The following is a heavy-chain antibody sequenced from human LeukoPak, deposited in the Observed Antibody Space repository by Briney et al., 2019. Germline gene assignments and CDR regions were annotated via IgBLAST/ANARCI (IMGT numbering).Heavy chain of an antibody. D-gene: IGHD3-22*01. CDR2: IYPSGST. CDR3: ARADYDSSGHPYLNY. CDR1: GFTFSDFY. V-gene: IGHV4-30-2*01. J-gene: IGHJ4*02. Sequence: LRLSCAASGFTFSDFYMSWIRQPPGKGLEWIGYIYPSGSTYYNPSLKSRVTISVDRSKNQFSLKLSSVTAADTAVYYCARADYDSSGHPYLNYWGQGTLVTVSS.